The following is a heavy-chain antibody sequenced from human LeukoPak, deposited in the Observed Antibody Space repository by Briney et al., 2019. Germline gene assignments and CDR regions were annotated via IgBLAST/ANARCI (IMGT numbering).Heavy chain of an antibody. J-gene: IGHJ6*02. CDR2: MSFDVRNT. Sequence: GGSLRLSCAASGFAFSSYAIHWVRQAPGKGLEWVAVMSFDVRNTYYSESVKGRFTITRDNFRNTLYLQMNSLRTEDTAVYYCAFLEGYSYGTGSSYGTDVWGQGTAVTVS. D-gene: IGHD5-18*01. CDR3: AFLEGYSYGTGSSYGTDV. CDR1: GFAFSSYA. V-gene: IGHV3-30*03.